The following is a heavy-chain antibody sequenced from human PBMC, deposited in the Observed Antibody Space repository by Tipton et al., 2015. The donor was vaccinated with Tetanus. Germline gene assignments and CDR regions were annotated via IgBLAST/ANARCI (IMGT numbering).Heavy chain of an antibody. CDR1: GASISGGRYY. CDR2: IYSSGST. V-gene: IGHV4-31*03. Sequence: GLVKPSQTLSLTCSVSGASISGGRYYWSWIRQRPGKGLEWIGDIYSSGSTYTAPSLKGRVTISVDTSKNQFSLRVNSVTAADTAVYYCARDQARGARGWNYFDFWGLGTLVTVSS. CDR3: ARDQARGARGWNYFDF. D-gene: IGHD1-26*01. J-gene: IGHJ4*02.